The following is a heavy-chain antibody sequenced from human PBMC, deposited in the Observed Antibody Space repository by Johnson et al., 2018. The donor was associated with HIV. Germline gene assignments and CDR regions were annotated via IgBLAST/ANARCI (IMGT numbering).Heavy chain of an antibody. CDR2: ISYDGPNK. CDR3: TTDLGLGWSEGNDAFDI. J-gene: IGHJ3*02. Sequence: QVQLVESGGGVVQPGRSLRLSCAASGFTFSSYAMHWVRQAPGKGLEWVAVISYDGPNKYYADSVKGRFTISRDNSKNTLYLQMNSLKTEDTAVYYCTTDLGLGWSEGNDAFDIWGQGTMVTVSS. CDR1: GFTFSSYA. V-gene: IGHV3-30-3*01. D-gene: IGHD2-21*01.